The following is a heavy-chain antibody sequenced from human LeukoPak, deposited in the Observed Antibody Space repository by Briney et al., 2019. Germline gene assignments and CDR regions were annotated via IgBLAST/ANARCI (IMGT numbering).Heavy chain of an antibody. CDR2: IIPIFGTA. D-gene: IGHD6-13*01. CDR3: AMVPAGTLSYYYMDV. J-gene: IGHJ6*03. CDR1: RGTFSSYA. Sequence: SVKVSCKTSRGTFSSYAISWVRQAPGQGLEWMGGIIPIFGTANYAQKFQGRVTITADKSTSTAYMELSSLRSEDTAVYYCAMVPAGTLSYYYMDVWGKGTTVTVSS. V-gene: IGHV1-69*06.